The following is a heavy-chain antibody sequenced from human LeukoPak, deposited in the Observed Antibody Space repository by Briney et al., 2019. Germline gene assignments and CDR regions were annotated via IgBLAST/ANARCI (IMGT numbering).Heavy chain of an antibody. V-gene: IGHV4-38-2*01. D-gene: IGHD3-10*01. J-gene: IGHJ5*02. CDR1: GYSISSGYY. CDR2: IYYSGST. Sequence: SETLSLTCDVSGYSISSGYYWGWIRQPPGKGLEWIGSIYYSGSTYYNPSLKSRVTISVDTSKNQFSLKLSSVTAADTAVYYCARHLWFGELVWFDPWGQGTLVTVSS. CDR3: ARHLWFGELVWFDP.